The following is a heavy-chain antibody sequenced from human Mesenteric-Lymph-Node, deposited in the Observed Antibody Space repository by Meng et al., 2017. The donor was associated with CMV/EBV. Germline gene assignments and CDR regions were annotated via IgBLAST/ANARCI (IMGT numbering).Heavy chain of an antibody. Sequence: SQTLSLTCAISGDSVSSHTAAWNWVRESPARGLEWLGRTYYRSKWYNEYAESVQSRVPCHADTSKNQFSLQLNSVTREDTAVYYCARGRDSTFDLWGQGTVVTVSS. CDR3: ARGRDSTFDL. CDR1: GDSVSSHTAA. CDR2: TYYRSKWYN. V-gene: IGHV6-1*01. J-gene: IGHJ3*01. D-gene: IGHD3-10*01.